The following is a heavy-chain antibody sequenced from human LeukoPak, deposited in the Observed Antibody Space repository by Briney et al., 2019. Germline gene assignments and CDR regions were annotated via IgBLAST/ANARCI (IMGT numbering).Heavy chain of an antibody. V-gene: IGHV1-8*01. CDR1: GYTFTSYD. CDR3: ARGRRYSYGYGFDY. CDR2: MNPNSGNT. Sequence: ASVKVSCKASGYTFTSYDINWVRQATGQGLEWMGWMNPNSGNTGYAQKFQGRVTMTRNTSISTAYMELSSPRSEDTAVYYCARGRRYSYGYGFDYWGQETLVTVSS. J-gene: IGHJ4*02. D-gene: IGHD5-18*01.